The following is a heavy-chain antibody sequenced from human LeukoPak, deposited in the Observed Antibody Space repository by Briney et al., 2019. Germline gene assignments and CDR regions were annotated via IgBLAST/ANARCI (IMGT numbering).Heavy chain of an antibody. CDR2: IKQDGTEI. CDR1: KFTFSNYG. J-gene: IGHJ4*02. D-gene: IGHD3-10*01. V-gene: IGHV3-7*01. Sequence: GGSLRLSCTASKFTFSNYGMQWVRQAPGKGLEWVANIKQDGTEIFYVDSVRGRFIISRDNAENSLYLQMNSLRVEDTAVYYCARTPDGADYWGQGTLVTVSS. CDR3: ARTPDGADY.